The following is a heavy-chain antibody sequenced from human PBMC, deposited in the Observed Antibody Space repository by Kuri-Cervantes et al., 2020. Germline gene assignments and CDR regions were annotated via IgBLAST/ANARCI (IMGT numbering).Heavy chain of an antibody. Sequence: SVKVSCKASGYTFTSYYIYWVRQAPGQGLEWMGGIIPIFGTANYAQKFQGRVTITADESTSTAYMELSSLGSEDTAVYYCARGVVTATTPSPYFDLWGRGTLVTVSS. D-gene: IGHD2-21*02. CDR2: IIPIFGTA. CDR1: GYTFTSYY. V-gene: IGHV1-69*13. J-gene: IGHJ2*01. CDR3: ARGVVTATTPSPYFDL.